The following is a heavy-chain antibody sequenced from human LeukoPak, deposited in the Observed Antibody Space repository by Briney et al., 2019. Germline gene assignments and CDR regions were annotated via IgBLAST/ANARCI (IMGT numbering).Heavy chain of an antibody. CDR3: AKGIAAAGHNWFDP. J-gene: IGHJ5*02. Sequence: PGGSLRLSRAASGFTFSSYAMSWVRQAPGKGLEWVSAISGSGGSTYYADSVKGRFTISRDNSKNTLYLQMNSLRAEDTAVYYCAKGIAAAGHNWFDPWGQGTLVTVSS. CDR2: ISGSGGST. V-gene: IGHV3-23*01. CDR1: GFTFSSYA. D-gene: IGHD6-13*01.